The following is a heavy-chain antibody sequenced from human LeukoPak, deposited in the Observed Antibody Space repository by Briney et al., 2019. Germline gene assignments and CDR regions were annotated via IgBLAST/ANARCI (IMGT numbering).Heavy chain of an antibody. V-gene: IGHV3-30*03. J-gene: IGHJ1*01. CDR2: ISYDGSNK. Sequence: PGGSLRLSCAASGFTFSSYGMHWVRQAPGKGLEWVAVISYDGSNKYYADSVKGRFTISRDNSKNTLYLQMNSLRAEDTAVYYCASMVIDFWSGGTQYFQHWGQGTLVTVSS. CDR1: GFTFSSYG. D-gene: IGHD3-3*01. CDR3: ASMVIDFWSGGTQYFQH.